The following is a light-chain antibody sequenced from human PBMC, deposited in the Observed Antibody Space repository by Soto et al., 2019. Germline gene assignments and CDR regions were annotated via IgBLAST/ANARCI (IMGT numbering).Light chain of an antibody. CDR2: GAS. Sequence: ELVMTQSPATLPVSPVERATLSCRASQSVSSNLAWYQQKPGQAPRFLIYGASRRATGIPARFSGSGSGTDFTLVISSLEPEDFAVYYCQQRYNGPWTFGQGTKVDI. V-gene: IGKV3D-15*01. J-gene: IGKJ1*01. CDR3: QQRYNGPWT. CDR1: QSVSSN.